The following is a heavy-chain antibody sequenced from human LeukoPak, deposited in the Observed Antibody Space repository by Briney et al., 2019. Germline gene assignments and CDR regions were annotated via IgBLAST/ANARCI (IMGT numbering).Heavy chain of an antibody. CDR2: IYYSGST. CDR1: GGSISSYY. CDR3: AREIFTMIDY. V-gene: IGHV4-59*12. Sequence: PSETLSLTCTVSGGSISSYYWSWIRQPPGKGLEWIGYIYYSGSTNYNPSLKSRVTISVDTSKNQSSLRLSSVTAADTAVYYCAREIFTMIDYWGQGTLVTVSS. D-gene: IGHD3-22*01. J-gene: IGHJ4*02.